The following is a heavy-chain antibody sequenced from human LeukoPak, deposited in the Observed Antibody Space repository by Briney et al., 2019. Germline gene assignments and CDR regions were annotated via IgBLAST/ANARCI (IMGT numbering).Heavy chain of an antibody. J-gene: IGHJ5*02. Sequence: PSETLSLTCTVSGGSISSGGYYWSWIRQHPGKGLEWIGYIYYSGSTYYNPSLKSRVTISVDTSKNQFSLKLSSVTAADTAVYYCARDHPYGDYDWFDPWGQGTLVTVSS. V-gene: IGHV4-31*03. CDR2: IYYSGST. D-gene: IGHD4-17*01. CDR1: GGSISSGGYY. CDR3: ARDHPYGDYDWFDP.